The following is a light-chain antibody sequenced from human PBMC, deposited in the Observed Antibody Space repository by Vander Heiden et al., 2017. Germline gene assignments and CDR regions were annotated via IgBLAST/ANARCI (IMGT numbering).Light chain of an antibody. CDR2: GAS. J-gene: IGKJ4*01. CDR3: QQATSLPLT. V-gene: IGKV1D-12*01. Sequence: DIQMTQSTSSVSASVGYRVTITCRASHGISPYLVWYQQNPWKAPKLLIYGASSLQSGVPSRFSGSGSGTDFTLTISSLQPEDFATYYCQQATSLPLTFGGGATVEI. CDR1: HGISPY.